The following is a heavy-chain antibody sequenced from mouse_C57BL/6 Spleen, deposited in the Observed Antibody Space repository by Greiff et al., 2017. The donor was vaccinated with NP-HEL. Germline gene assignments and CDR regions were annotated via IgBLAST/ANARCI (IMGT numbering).Heavy chain of an antibody. CDR1: GYTFTSYW. CDR3: ARFGGYYGTGAMDY. CDR2: IDPSDSYT. Sequence: VQLQQPGAELVMPGASVKLSCKASGYTFTSYWMHWVKQRPGQGLEWIGEIDPSDSYTNYNQKFKGKSTLTVDKSSSTAYMQLSSLTSEDSAVYYCARFGGYYGTGAMDYWGQGTSVTVSS. V-gene: IGHV1-69*01. D-gene: IGHD2-3*01. J-gene: IGHJ4*01.